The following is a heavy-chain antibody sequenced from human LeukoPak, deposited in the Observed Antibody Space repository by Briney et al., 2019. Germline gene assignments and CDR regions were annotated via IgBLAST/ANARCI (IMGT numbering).Heavy chain of an antibody. J-gene: IGHJ4*02. CDR3: AREGATATTGDY. CDR1: GYTFTSYY. CDR2: INPSGGST. D-gene: IGHD4-11*01. Sequence: ASVKVSCKASGYTFTSYYMHWVRQAPGQGLEWMGIINPSGGSTSYAQKFQGRVTMTRDMSTSTVYMELSSLRSEDTAVYYCAREGATATTGDYWGQGTLVTVSS. V-gene: IGHV1-46*01.